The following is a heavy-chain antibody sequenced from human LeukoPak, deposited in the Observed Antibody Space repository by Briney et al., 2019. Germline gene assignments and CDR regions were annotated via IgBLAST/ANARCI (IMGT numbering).Heavy chain of an antibody. D-gene: IGHD6-6*01. CDR3: ASAEPYSSSSPGSFDY. CDR2: ISAYNGNT. Sequence: AASVTVSCTASGYTFTSYGISWVRQAPGQGLEWMGWISAYNGNTNYAQKLQGRVTMTTDTSTSTAYMELRSLRSDDTAVYYCASAEPYSSSSPGSFDYWGQGTLVTVSS. V-gene: IGHV1-18*01. J-gene: IGHJ4*02. CDR1: GYTFTSYG.